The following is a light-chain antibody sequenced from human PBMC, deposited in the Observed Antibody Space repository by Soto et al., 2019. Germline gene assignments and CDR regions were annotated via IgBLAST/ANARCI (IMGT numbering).Light chain of an antibody. J-gene: IGKJ1*01. CDR2: DAA. CDR1: PAIASF. Sequence: IQLTQSPSSLSASVGDRVTITCRASPAIASFLAWYQQKPGTAPKLLIYDAATLQSGVPSRFSGSRSGTEYTLTIGSLLPEDFATYYCQQLNGSPWTFGQGTKVEI. CDR3: QQLNGSPWT. V-gene: IGKV1-9*01.